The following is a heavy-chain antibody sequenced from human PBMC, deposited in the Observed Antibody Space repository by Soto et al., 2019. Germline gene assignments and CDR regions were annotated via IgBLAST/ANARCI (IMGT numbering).Heavy chain of an antibody. J-gene: IGHJ4*02. CDR2: IIPILGIA. CDR1: GGTFSSYT. V-gene: IGHV1-69*02. CDR3: ARVTGTTWTI. D-gene: IGHD1-20*01. Sequence: QVQLVQSGAEVKKPGSSVKVSCKASGGTFSSYTISWVRQAPGQGLEWMGRIIPILGIANYAQKFQGRVTITAGKSTSTAYMELSSLRSEDTAVYYCARVTGTTWTIWGQGTLVTVSS.